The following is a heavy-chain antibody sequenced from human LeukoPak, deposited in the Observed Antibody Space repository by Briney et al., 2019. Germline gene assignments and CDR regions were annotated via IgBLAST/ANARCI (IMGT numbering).Heavy chain of an antibody. CDR1: GYTLTELS. V-gene: IGHV1-24*01. CDR2: FDPEDGET. CDR3: ARSWGLTITSCHDY. Sequence: ASVKVSCNVSGYTLTELSMHWVRQAPGKGLEWMGGFDPEDGETIYAQKFQGRVTMTEDTSTDTAYMELSSLRSEDTAVYFCARSWGLTITSCHDYWGQGTLVTVSS. D-gene: IGHD2-2*01. J-gene: IGHJ4*02.